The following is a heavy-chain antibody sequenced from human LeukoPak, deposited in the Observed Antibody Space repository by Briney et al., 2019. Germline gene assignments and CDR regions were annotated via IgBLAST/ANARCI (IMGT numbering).Heavy chain of an antibody. CDR2: ISGSGGST. J-gene: IGHJ4*02. CDR1: GFTFSSYA. CDR3: AKDLADYDYVWGSTFFDY. D-gene: IGHD3-16*01. V-gene: IGHV3-23*01. Sequence: RGSLRLSCAASGFTFSSYAMSWVRQAPGKGLEWVSAISGSGGSTYYADSVKGRFTISRDNSKNTLYLQMNSLRAEDTAVYYCAKDLADYDYVWGSTFFDYWGQGTLVTVSS.